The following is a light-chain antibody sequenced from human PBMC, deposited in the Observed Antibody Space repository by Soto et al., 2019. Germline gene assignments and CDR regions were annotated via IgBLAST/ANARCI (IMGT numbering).Light chain of an antibody. CDR1: QNVRTF. J-gene: IGKJ1*01. CDR2: GAS. CDR3: QQYNNWWT. Sequence: EVVLTQSPATLSLSPGERATLSCRASQNVRTFLDWYQQKPGQAPRLLIYGASNRATGIPARFSGSGSGTDFTLTISSLEPEDFAVYYCQQYNNWWTFGQGTKVDIK. V-gene: IGKV3-11*01.